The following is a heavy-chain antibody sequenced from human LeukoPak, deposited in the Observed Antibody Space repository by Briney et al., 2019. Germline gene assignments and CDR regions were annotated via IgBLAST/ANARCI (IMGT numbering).Heavy chain of an antibody. V-gene: IGHV4-59*01. CDR2: IYYTGGT. Sequence: SETLSLTCIVSDSSISGSYFWSWIRQPPGKGLEWIGHIYYTGGTNYNPSLKSRVTISVDTSKNQFSLKLNSVTAADTAVYYCARENGLSHPRRFDPWGQGTLVTVSS. J-gene: IGHJ5*02. D-gene: IGHD2-8*01. CDR1: DSSISGSYF. CDR3: ARENGLSHPRRFDP.